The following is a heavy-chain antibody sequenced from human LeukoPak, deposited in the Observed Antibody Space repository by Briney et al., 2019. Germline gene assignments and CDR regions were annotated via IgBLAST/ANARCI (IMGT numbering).Heavy chain of an antibody. Sequence: ASVKVSCKASGYTFTTYDINWVRQATGQGLEWMGWMSPNSGNTGYAQKFQGRVTITRNTSISTAYMELSSLRSEDTAVYYCVAGNGWLGDYWGQGNLVTVSS. D-gene: IGHD6-19*01. V-gene: IGHV1-8*03. CDR3: VAGNGWLGDY. CDR2: MSPNSGNT. CDR1: GYTFTTYD. J-gene: IGHJ4*02.